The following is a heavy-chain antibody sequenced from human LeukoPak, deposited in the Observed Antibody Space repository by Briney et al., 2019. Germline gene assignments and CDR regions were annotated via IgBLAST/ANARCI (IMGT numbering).Heavy chain of an antibody. J-gene: IGHJ6*04. CDR3: AKDLPPYYGMDV. Sequence: GGSLSLSCAASGFTFSSYGLHWVRKAQAKGLGRVAVISYDGSNKYYEDSVKGRFTISRDNSKNTLYLQMNSLRAEDTAVYYCAKDLPPYYGMDVWGKGTTVTVSS. V-gene: IGHV3-30*18. CDR2: ISYDGSNK. CDR1: GFTFSSYG.